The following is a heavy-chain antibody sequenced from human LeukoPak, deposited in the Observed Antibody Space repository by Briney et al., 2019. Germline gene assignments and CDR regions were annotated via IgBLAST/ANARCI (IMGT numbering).Heavy chain of an antibody. D-gene: IGHD3-22*01. Sequence: PGGSLRLSCAASGFSFSNAWMSWVRQAPGKGLEWVGRIKSKTDGRTTDYIVPVKGRFTISRDDSKNTLHLQMNSLKTEDTAVYYCTTDKFYDSSGYFSSYWGQGTLVTVSS. J-gene: IGHJ4*02. CDR2: IKSKTDGRTT. CDR1: GFSFSNAW. CDR3: TTDKFYDSSGYFSSY. V-gene: IGHV3-15*01.